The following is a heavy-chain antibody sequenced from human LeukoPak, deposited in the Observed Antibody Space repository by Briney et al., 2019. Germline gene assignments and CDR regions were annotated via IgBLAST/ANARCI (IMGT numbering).Heavy chain of an antibody. J-gene: IGHJ4*02. CDR2: ISSSSSYI. V-gene: IGHV3-21*01. Sequence: PGGSLRLSCAASGFTFSSYAMSWVRQAPGKGLEWVSSISSSSSYIYYADSVKGRFTISRDNAKNSLYLQMNSLRAEDTAVYYCARTAMDPGTFDYWGQGTLVTVSS. CDR1: GFTFSSYA. D-gene: IGHD5-18*01. CDR3: ARTAMDPGTFDY.